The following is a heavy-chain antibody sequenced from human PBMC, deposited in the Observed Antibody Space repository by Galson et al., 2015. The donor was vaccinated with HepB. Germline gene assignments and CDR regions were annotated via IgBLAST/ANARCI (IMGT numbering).Heavy chain of an antibody. CDR2: INPNSGGT. V-gene: IGHV1-2*06. J-gene: IGHJ4*02. Sequence: SVKVSCKASGYTFTGYYMHWVRQAPGQGLEWMGRINPNSGGTNYAQKFQGRVTMTRDTSISTAYMELSRLRSDDTAVYYCARVPVYAIPIDFDYWGQGTLVTVSS. D-gene: IGHD2-8*01. CDR1: GYTFTGYY. CDR3: ARVPVYAIPIDFDY.